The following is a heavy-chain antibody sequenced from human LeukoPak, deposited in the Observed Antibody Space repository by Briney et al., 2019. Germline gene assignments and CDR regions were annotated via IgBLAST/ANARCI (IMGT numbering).Heavy chain of an antibody. D-gene: IGHD3-22*01. V-gene: IGHV1-2*04. CDR3: ARAKGRYYYDSSGYYFRPGYYYYYGMDV. CDR1: GYTFTGYY. Sequence: ASVKVSCKASGYTFTGYYMHWVRRAPGQGLEWMGWINPNSGGTNYAQKFQGWVTMTRDTSISTAYMELSRLRSDDTAVYYCARAKGRYYYDSSGYYFRPGYYYYYGMDVWGQGTTVTVSS. J-gene: IGHJ6*02. CDR2: INPNSGGT.